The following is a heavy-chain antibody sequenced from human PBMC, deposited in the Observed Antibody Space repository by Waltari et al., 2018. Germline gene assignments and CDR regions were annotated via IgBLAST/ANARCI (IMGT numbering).Heavy chain of an antibody. V-gene: IGHV4-34*01. J-gene: IGHJ1*01. CDR2: INHSGST. D-gene: IGHD3-9*01. Sequence: QVQLQQWGAGLLKPSETLSLTCAVYGGSFSGYYWSWIRQPPGKGLEWIGEINHSGSTNYNPSLKSRVTISVDTSKNQFSLKLSSVTAADTAVYYCARGAHYYDILTGYYNGYFQHWGQGTLVTVSS. CDR3: ARGAHYYDILTGYYNGYFQH. CDR1: GGSFSGYY.